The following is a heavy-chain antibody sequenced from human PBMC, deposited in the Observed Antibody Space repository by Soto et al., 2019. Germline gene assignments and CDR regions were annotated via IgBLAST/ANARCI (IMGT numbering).Heavy chain of an antibody. CDR1: GGSISSYY. CDR3: ARFFRVSGGYYDSSGPNWFDP. Sequence: SSETLSLTCTVSGGSISSYYWSWIRQPPGKGLEWIGYIYYSGSTNYNPSLKSRVTISVDTSKNQFSLKLSSLTAADTAVYYCARFFRVSGGYYDSSGPNWFDPWGQGTLVTVSS. D-gene: IGHD3-22*01. V-gene: IGHV4-59*01. J-gene: IGHJ5*02. CDR2: IYYSGST.